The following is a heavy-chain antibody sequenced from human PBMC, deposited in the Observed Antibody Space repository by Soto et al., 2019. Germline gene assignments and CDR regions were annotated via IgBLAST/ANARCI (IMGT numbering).Heavy chain of an antibody. Sequence: GGSLRLSCATSGFTFSGYWMCWVRQAPGKGLEGVANIKEDGSVRHYVDSVRGRFTISRDNAKNSLYLQMNGLRADDTAVYYCARSVRWGQGTLVTVCS. CDR3: ARSVR. J-gene: IGHJ4*02. CDR2: IKEDGSVR. CDR1: GFTFSGYW. V-gene: IGHV3-7*05.